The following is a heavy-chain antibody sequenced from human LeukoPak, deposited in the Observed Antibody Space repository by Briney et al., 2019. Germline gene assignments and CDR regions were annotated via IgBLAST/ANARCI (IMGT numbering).Heavy chain of an antibody. J-gene: IGHJ4*02. D-gene: IGHD3-22*01. V-gene: IGHV3-11*01. CDR3: ASEAYYYDSSDYYFPGGFDH. CDR2: ISSSGNTI. Sequence: GGSLRLSCAASGFTFSDYSMNWIRQAPGKGLEWVSYISSSGNTIYYADSVKGRFTISRDNAKNSLYLQMNSLRAEDTAVYYCASEAYYYDSSDYYFPGGFDHWGQGTLVTVSS. CDR1: GFTFSDYS.